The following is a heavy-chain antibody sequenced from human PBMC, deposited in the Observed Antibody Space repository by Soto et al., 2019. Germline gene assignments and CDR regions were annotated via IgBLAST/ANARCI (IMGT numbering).Heavy chain of an antibody. CDR3: AKDRRREVRGAENWFDP. V-gene: IGHV3-23*01. D-gene: IGHD3-10*01. CDR1: GFTFSSYA. CDR2: ISGSGGST. Sequence: EVQLLESGGGLVQPGGSLRLSCAASGFTFSSYAMSWVRQAPGKGLEWVSAISGSGGSTYYADSVKGRFTISRDNSKNTLYLQMNSLRAEDTAIYYCAKDRRREVRGAENWFDPWGQGTLVTVSS. J-gene: IGHJ5*02.